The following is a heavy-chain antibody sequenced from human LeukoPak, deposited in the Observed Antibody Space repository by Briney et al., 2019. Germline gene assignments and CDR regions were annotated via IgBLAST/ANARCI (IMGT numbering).Heavy chain of an antibody. Sequence: GGSLRLSCAVSGFTVSNNFMSWVRKAPGKGLEWVSVLYGGGSTYYADSVKGRFTISRDNSKNTLYLQLNSLSAEDTAVYYCARLRISLLVDAFDIWGQGTMVTVSS. J-gene: IGHJ3*02. V-gene: IGHV3-66*01. CDR3: ARLRISLLVDAFDI. D-gene: IGHD2/OR15-2a*01. CDR1: GFTVSNNF. CDR2: LYGGGST.